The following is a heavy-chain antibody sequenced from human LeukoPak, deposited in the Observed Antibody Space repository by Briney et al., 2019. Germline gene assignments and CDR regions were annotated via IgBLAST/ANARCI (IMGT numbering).Heavy chain of an antibody. CDR1: GFTFSSYS. Sequence: GGSLRLSCAASGFTFSSYSMNWVRQAPGKGLEWVSSISSSSSYIYYADSVKGRFTISRDNAKNSLYLQMNSLRAEDTAVYYCARGGYGNGENWFDPWGQGTLVTVSS. V-gene: IGHV3-21*01. J-gene: IGHJ5*02. D-gene: IGHD2-8*01. CDR2: ISSSSSYI. CDR3: ARGGYGNGENWFDP.